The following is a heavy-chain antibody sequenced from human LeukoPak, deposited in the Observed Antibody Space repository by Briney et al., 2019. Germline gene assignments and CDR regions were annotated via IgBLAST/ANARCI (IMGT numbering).Heavy chain of an antibody. V-gene: IGHV5-10-1*01. J-gene: IGHJ3*02. CDR3: ARPSGWSGYDI. CDR2: IDPGDSAT. CDR1: GYSFTNYW. Sequence: GESLKTSCQASGYSFTNYWITWVRQVPGKGLEWMGRIDPGDSATNYGPSFQGHVIISADRSTTTAYLHFNSLEASATALYYCARPSGWSGYDIWGQGTMVIVSS. D-gene: IGHD6-19*01.